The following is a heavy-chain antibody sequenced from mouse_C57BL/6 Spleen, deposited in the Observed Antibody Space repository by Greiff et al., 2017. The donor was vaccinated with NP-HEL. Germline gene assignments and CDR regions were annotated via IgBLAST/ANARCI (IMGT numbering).Heavy chain of an antibody. J-gene: IGHJ2*01. V-gene: IGHV1-15*01. Sequence: VKLQESGAELVRPGASVTLSCKASGYTFTDYEMHWVKQTPVHGLEWIGAIDPETGGTAYNQKFKGKAILTADKSSSTAYMELRSLTSEDSAVYYCTRSLSVYYFDYWGQGTTLTVSS. CDR3: TRSLSVYYFDY. CDR2: IDPETGGT. D-gene: IGHD6-2*01. CDR1: GYTFTDYE.